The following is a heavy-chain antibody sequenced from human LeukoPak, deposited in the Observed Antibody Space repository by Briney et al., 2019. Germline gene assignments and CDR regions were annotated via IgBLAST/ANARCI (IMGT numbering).Heavy chain of an antibody. Sequence: SETLSLTCTVSGGSISSGSYYWSWIRQPAGKGLEWIGRIYTSGSTNYNPSLKSRVTISVDTSKNQFSLKLSSVTAADTAVYYCAREGGRPFWSGYYNPWGQGTLVTVSS. D-gene: IGHD3-3*01. CDR1: GGSISSGSYY. J-gene: IGHJ5*02. CDR3: AREGGRPFWSGYYNP. V-gene: IGHV4-61*02. CDR2: IYTSGST.